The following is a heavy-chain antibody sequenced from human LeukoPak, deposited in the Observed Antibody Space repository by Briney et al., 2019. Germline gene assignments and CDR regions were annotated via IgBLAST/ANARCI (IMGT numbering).Heavy chain of an antibody. D-gene: IGHD1-26*01. J-gene: IGHJ4*02. CDR1: GGSISSTSYY. Sequence: KPSETLSLTCSVFGGSISSTSYYWAWIRQPPGKDLEWIGSVYYTGSADYSPSLKSRLTMSVDTSKEQFSLILSSVTAADTAVYYCARGYSGSYFDYWGQGTLVTVSS. CDR2: VYYTGSA. V-gene: IGHV4-39*01. CDR3: ARGYSGSYFDY.